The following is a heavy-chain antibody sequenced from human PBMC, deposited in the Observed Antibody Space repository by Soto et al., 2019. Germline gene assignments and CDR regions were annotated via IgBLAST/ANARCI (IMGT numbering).Heavy chain of an antibody. CDR2: ISGSGGST. D-gene: IGHD3-3*01. CDR3: AKAYPGLRFLEWLTSDI. V-gene: IGHV3-23*01. J-gene: IGHJ3*02. Sequence: EVQLLESGGGLVQPGGSLRLSCAASGFTFSSYAMSWVRQAPGKGLEWVSAISGSGGSTYYADSVKGRFTISRDNYKNTLYLQMNSLRAEDTAVYYCAKAYPGLRFLEWLTSDIWGQGTMVTVSS. CDR1: GFTFSSYA.